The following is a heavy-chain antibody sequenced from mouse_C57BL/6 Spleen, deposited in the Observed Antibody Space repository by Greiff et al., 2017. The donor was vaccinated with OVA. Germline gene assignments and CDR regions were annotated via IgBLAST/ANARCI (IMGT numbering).Heavy chain of an antibody. CDR3: ARGYGGLAY. CDR2: FHPDNDDT. J-gene: IGHJ3*01. V-gene: IGHV1-47*01. CDR1: GYTFTNYP. D-gene: IGHD1-1*02. Sequence: VQLQQSGAELVKPGASVKMSCKASGYTFTNYPIAWMKQNPGKSLEWIGNFHPDNDDTNYNEKFKGKATLTVKKSSSTVYLERSRLTSDDSAVYYGARGYGGLAYWGQGTLVTVSA.